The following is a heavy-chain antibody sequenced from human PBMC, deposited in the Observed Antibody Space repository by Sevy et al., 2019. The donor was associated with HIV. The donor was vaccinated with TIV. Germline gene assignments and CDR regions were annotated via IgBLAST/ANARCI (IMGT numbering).Heavy chain of an antibody. V-gene: IGHV1-2*02. CDR2: INPNSGGT. Sequence: GSVKVSCKASGYTFTGYYMHWVRQAPGQGLEWMGWINPNSGGTNYAQKFQGRVTMTRDTSISTAYMELSRLRSDDTAVYYCARERVYCSGGSCKPGGWFDPWGQGTLVTVSS. J-gene: IGHJ5*02. D-gene: IGHD2-15*01. CDR1: GYTFTGYY. CDR3: ARERVYCSGGSCKPGGWFDP.